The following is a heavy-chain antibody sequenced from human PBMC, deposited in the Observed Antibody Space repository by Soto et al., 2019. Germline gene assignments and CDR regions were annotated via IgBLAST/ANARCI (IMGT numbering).Heavy chain of an antibody. Sequence: SETLSLTCAVYGGSFSGYYWSWIRQPPGKGLEWIGEINHSGSTNYNPSLKSRVTISVDTSKNQFSLKLSSVTAADTAVYYCARVLLGGYYTYYFDYWGQGTLVTVSS. J-gene: IGHJ4*02. CDR1: GGSFSGYY. D-gene: IGHD3-22*01. CDR3: ARVLLGGYYTYYFDY. CDR2: INHSGST. V-gene: IGHV4-34*01.